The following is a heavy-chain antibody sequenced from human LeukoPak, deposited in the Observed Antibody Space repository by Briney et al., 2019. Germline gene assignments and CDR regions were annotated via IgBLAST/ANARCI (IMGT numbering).Heavy chain of an antibody. D-gene: IGHD2-2*01. CDR1: GYTFTSYG. J-gene: IGHJ4*02. Sequence: ASVKVSCKASGYTFTSYGISWVRQAPGQGLEWMGWISAYNGNTNYAHKLQGRVTMTTDTSTSTAYMELRSLRSDDTAVYYCARVGLLGYCSSTSCYALRSFGYWGQGTLVTVSS. CDR2: ISAYNGNT. V-gene: IGHV1-18*01. CDR3: ARVGLLGYCSSTSCYALRSFGY.